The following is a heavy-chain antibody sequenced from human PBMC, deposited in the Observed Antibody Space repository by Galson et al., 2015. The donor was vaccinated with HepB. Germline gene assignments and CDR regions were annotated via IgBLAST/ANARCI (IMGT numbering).Heavy chain of an antibody. Sequence: SVKVSCKAYRYTFTKFGISWVRQAPGQGLEWMGWINPYNGNTNYAQKFQGRVIMTADTSTNTAYMELRSLRSDDTAVYYCARARYGTSAPDLWGQGTLVTVSS. CDR3: ARARYGTSAPDL. V-gene: IGHV1-18*01. CDR2: INPYNGNT. CDR1: RYTFTKFG. D-gene: IGHD4-23*01. J-gene: IGHJ5*02.